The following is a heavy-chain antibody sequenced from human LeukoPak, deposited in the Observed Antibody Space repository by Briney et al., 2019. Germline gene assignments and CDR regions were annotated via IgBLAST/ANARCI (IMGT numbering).Heavy chain of an antibody. CDR3: AKDPSRYYDSSGYLDY. J-gene: IGHJ4*02. V-gene: IGHV3-7*01. D-gene: IGHD3-22*01. CDR1: GFTFSNYW. Sequence: GGSLRLSCAASGFTFSNYWMSWVRQAPGKGLEWVANIRQDGSEKYYVDSVKGRFTISRDNAKNSLLLQMNSLRAEDTAVYYCAKDPSRYYDSSGYLDYWGQGTLVTVSS. CDR2: IRQDGSEK.